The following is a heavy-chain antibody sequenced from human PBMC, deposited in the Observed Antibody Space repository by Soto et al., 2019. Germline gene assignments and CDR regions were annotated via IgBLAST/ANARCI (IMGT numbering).Heavy chain of an antibody. J-gene: IGHJ4*02. CDR3: ARGPSGIIAAPLEY. CDR2: ISTSGGST. Sequence: SLRLSCAASGFTFSSHAMHWVRQAPGKGLEYVSSISTSGGSTSYADSVKGRFTVSRDNSKNTLYLQLNNLRREDMAFYYCARGPSGIIAAPLEYWGQGTLVTVSS. V-gene: IGHV3-64*02. CDR1: GFTFSSHA. D-gene: IGHD6-6*01.